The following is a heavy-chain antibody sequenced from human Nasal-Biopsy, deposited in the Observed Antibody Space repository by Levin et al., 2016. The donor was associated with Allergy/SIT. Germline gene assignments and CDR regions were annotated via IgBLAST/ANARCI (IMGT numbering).Heavy chain of an antibody. J-gene: IGHJ6*02. CDR1: GYSFSTHW. V-gene: IGHV5-51*01. D-gene: IGHD1-26*01. CDR3: SIPYSGNFDNYQKDV. CDR2: IYPGDSDT. Sequence: GESLKISCKGSGYSFSTHWIGWVRQMPGKGLEWMGIIYPGDSDTRYSPSFQGQVTISVDKSISTAYLQWRSLRASDTAMYYCSIPYSGNFDNYQKDVWGQGTTVIVSS.